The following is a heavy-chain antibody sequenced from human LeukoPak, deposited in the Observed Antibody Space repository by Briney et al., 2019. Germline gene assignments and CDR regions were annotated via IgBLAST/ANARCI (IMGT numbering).Heavy chain of an antibody. Sequence: SETLSLTCTVSGGSISSSSYYWGWIRQPPGKGLEWIGSIYYSGSTYYNPSLKSRVTISPDTSKNQFSLKLTSVTAADTAVYYCARVVSSSWEYYYYMDVWGKGTTVTISS. V-gene: IGHV4-39*07. D-gene: IGHD6-13*01. CDR1: GGSISSSSYY. CDR3: ARVVSSSWEYYYYMDV. CDR2: IYYSGST. J-gene: IGHJ6*03.